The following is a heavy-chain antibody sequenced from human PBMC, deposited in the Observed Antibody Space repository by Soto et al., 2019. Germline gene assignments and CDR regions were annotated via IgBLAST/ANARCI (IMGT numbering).Heavy chain of an antibody. V-gene: IGHV1-8*01. CDR2: MNPNSGNT. CDR3: ARGEGYYDSSGYYYVPYWFDP. Sequence: ASVKVSCKASGYTFTSYDINWVRQATGQGLEWMGWMNPNSGNTGYAQKFQGRVTMTRNTSISTAYMELSSLRSEDTAVYYCARGEGYYDSSGYYYVPYWFDPWGQGTLVTVSS. CDR1: GYTFTSYD. D-gene: IGHD3-22*01. J-gene: IGHJ5*02.